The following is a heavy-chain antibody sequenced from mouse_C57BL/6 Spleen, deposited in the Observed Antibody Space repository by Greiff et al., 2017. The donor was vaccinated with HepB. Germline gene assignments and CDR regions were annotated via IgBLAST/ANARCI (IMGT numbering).Heavy chain of an antibody. Sequence: QVQLQQPGAELVRPGSSVKLSCKASGYTFTSYWMHWVKQRPGQGLEWIGYINPSSGYTKYNQKFKDKATLTADKSSSTAYMQLSSLTYEDSAVYYCARSGPSGGFAYWGQGTLVTVSA. D-gene: IGHD1-3*01. V-gene: IGHV1-7*01. CDR1: GYTFTSYW. CDR2: INPSSGYT. CDR3: ARSGPSGGFAY. J-gene: IGHJ3*01.